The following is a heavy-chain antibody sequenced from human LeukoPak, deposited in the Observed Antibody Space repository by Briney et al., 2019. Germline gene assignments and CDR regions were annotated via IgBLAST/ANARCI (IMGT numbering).Heavy chain of an antibody. J-gene: IGHJ6*02. CDR2: IYYSGST. CDR1: GGSISSSSYY. Sequence: SKTLSLTCTVSGGSISSSSYYWGWIRQPPGKGLEWIGSIYYSGSTYYNPSLKSRVTISVDTSKNQFSLKLSSVTAADTAVYYCARDNYGMDVWGQGATVTVSS. CDR3: ARDNYGMDV. V-gene: IGHV4-39*02.